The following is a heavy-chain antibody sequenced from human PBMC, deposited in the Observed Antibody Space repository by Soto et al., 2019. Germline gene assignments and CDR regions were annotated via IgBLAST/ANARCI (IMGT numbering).Heavy chain of an antibody. CDR2: ISYSARK. J-gene: IGHJ6*02. CDR1: CCSISSGSYY. V-gene: IGHV4-31*02. Sequence: PSETLSLTWSLSCCSISSGSYYWMWIRQHQGNGLEWIGYISYSARKYYNPSLKSRVTISVETSKNQFSLKLSSVNAADTAVYYCARGATGYGMDVWGQGTTVTVSS. D-gene: IGHD1-1*01. CDR3: ARGATGYGMDV.